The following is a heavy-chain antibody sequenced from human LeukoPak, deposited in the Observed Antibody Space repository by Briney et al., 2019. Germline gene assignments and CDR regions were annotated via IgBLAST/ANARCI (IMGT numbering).Heavy chain of an antibody. D-gene: IGHD5-24*01. CDR2: IYSGGTT. CDR3: AREKTGSDGYNHGFDY. CDR1: GFTVSNNY. V-gene: IGHV3-53*01. J-gene: IGHJ4*02. Sequence: PGGSLRLSCAASGFTVSNNYMSWVRQAPGKGLEWVSVIYSGGTTKYADSVRGRFSISRDNSKSTLHLQMNSLRADDTAVYYCAREKTGSDGYNHGFDYWGQGALVTVSS.